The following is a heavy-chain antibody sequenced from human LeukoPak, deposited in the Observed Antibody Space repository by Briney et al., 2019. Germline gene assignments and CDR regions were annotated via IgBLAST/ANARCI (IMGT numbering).Heavy chain of an antibody. Sequence: SQTLSLTCTVSGGSISSGSYYWSWIRQPPGKGLEWIGEINHSGSTNYNPSLKSRVTISVDTSKNQFSLKLSSVTAADTAVYYCARQHGSGTIYWFDPWGQGTLVTVSS. CDR1: GGSISSGSYY. CDR3: ARQHGSGTIYWFDP. D-gene: IGHD3-10*01. CDR2: INHSGST. J-gene: IGHJ5*02. V-gene: IGHV4-39*01.